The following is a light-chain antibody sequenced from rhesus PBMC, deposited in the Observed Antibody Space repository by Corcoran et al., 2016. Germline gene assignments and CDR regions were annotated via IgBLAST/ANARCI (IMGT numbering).Light chain of an antibody. CDR3: ISYAGTNTYI. CDR1: SSDIGSYNY. J-gene: IGLJ1*01. Sequence: QAALTQPPSVSGSPGQSVTISCTGTSSDIGSYNYVSWYQQHPGKAPKVMIYDVSQRPSGVSDRFTGSKSGNTASLTISGLQAEDEADYYCISYAGTNTYIFGDGTRLTVL. V-gene: IGLV2-23*01. CDR2: DVS.